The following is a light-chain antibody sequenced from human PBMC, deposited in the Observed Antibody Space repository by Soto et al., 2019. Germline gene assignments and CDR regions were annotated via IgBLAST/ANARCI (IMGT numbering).Light chain of an antibody. Sequence: SVLTQPASVSGSPGQSITISCTGTSSDVGGYNYVSWYQQHPGKVPKLMIYYVSNRPSGVSNRFSGSKSGNTASLTISGLQAEDEADYYCSSYTSSSTLYVFGTGTKVTVL. CDR1: SSDVGGYNY. V-gene: IGLV2-14*01. J-gene: IGLJ1*01. CDR2: YVS. CDR3: SSYTSSSTLYV.